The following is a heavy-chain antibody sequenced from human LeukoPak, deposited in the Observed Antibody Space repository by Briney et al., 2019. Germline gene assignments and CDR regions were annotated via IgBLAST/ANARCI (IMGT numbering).Heavy chain of an antibody. CDR3: TRDLAIFGVAYYMDV. Sequence: PGGSLRLSCTASGFTFGDYAMSWVRQAPGKGLEWVGFIRSKAYGGTTEYAASVKGRFTISRDDSKSIAYLQMNSLKTEDTAVYYCTRDLAIFGVAYYMDVWGKGTTVTVSS. V-gene: IGHV3-49*04. CDR2: IRSKAYGGTT. D-gene: IGHD3-3*01. J-gene: IGHJ6*03. CDR1: GFTFGDYA.